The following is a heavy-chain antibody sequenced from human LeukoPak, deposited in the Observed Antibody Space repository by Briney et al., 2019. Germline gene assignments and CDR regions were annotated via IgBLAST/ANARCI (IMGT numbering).Heavy chain of an antibody. V-gene: IGHV3-7*01. CDR2: IKQDGSEK. CDR3: ARDRLVRGVGSAVFDY. J-gene: IGHJ4*02. Sequence: AGGSLRLSCAASGFTFSSYWMSWVRQAPGKGLEWVANIKQDGSEKYYVDSVKGRFTISRDNAKNSLYLQMNSLRAEGTAVYYCARDRLVRGVGSAVFDYWGQGTLVTVSS. D-gene: IGHD3-10*01. CDR1: GFTFSSYW.